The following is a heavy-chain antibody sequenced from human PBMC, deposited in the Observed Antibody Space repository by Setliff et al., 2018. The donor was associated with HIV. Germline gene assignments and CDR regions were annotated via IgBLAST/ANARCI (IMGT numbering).Heavy chain of an antibody. J-gene: IGHJ4*02. D-gene: IGHD2-8*01. CDR3: ARVVYALQPYFDY. Sequence: GPSVKVSCKASGYTFSNYGISWVRQAPGQGLEWMGGIIPIFGTANYAQKFQGRVTITTDESTSTAYMELSSLRSEDTAVYYCARVVYALQPYFDYWGQGTLVTVSS. CDR1: GYTFSNYG. CDR2: IIPIFGTA. V-gene: IGHV1-69*05.